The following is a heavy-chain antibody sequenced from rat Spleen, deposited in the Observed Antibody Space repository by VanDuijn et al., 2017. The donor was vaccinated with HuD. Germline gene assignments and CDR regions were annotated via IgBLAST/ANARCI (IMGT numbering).Heavy chain of an antibody. CDR2: ISSGGST. CDR3: TRDLGNSGFDY. J-gene: IGHJ2*01. D-gene: IGHD4-3*01. V-gene: IGHV2-6*01. CDR1: GFSLISYT. Sequence: QVQLKESGPGLVQPSQTLSLTCTVSGFSLISYTVSWVRQPPGKGLEWIAAISSGGSTYYNSVLKSRLSISRDTSKNQVFLKMNSLQTDDTGTYYCTRDLGNSGFDYWGQGVMVTVSS.